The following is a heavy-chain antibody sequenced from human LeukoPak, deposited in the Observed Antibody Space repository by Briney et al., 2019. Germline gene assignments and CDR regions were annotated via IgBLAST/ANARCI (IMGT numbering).Heavy chain of an antibody. CDR3: ARALYDSSGYYFDY. D-gene: IGHD3-22*01. CDR1: GFTFDDYA. Sequence: PGRSLRLSCAASGFTFDDYAMHWVRQAPGKGLEWVSGISWNSGSIGYADSVKGRFTISRDNAKNSLYLQMNSLRAEDTAVYYCARALYDSSGYYFDYWGQGTLVTVSS. J-gene: IGHJ4*02. CDR2: ISWNSGSI. V-gene: IGHV3-9*01.